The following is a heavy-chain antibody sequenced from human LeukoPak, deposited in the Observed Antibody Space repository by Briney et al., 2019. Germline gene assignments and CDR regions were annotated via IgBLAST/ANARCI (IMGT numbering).Heavy chain of an antibody. CDR2: ISNDGGDK. CDR1: GFTFSSYG. Sequence: GRSLILSCAASGFTFSSYGIQWVRQAPGKGLEWVAVISNDGGDKHYADSVKGRFTIFRDNSKNTMYLQMNSLRAEDTAVYYCARVKQWTRYGMDVWGQGTTVTVSS. J-gene: IGHJ6*02. D-gene: IGHD6-19*01. CDR3: ARVKQWTRYGMDV. V-gene: IGHV3-30*03.